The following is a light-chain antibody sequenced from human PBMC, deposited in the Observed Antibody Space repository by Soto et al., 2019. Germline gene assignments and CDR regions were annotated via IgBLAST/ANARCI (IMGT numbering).Light chain of an antibody. V-gene: IGLV1-44*01. CDR1: SSDIGSNS. CDR3: ATWSDSLKGWV. CDR2: AND. J-gene: IGLJ3*02. Sequence: QPVLTQPPSASRTPGQRVTIPCSGSSSDIGSNSVNWYQQLPGAAPRLLIYANDHRPSGVPDRFSASKSGTSASLAISGVRSEDEAFYYCATWSDSLKGWVFGGGTKLTVL.